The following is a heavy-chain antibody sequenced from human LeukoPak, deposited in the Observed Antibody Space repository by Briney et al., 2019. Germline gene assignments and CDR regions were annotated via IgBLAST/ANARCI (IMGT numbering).Heavy chain of an antibody. V-gene: IGHV3-9*03. J-gene: IGHJ3*02. Sequence: PGGSLRLSCAASGFTFDDYAMHWVRQAPGKGLEWVSGISWNSGSIGYADSVKGRFTISRDNAKNSLYLQMNSLRAEDMALYYCAKGYYYDAGGAFDIWGQGTMVTVSS. D-gene: IGHD3-22*01. CDR2: ISWNSGSI. CDR1: GFTFDDYA. CDR3: AKGYYYDAGGAFDI.